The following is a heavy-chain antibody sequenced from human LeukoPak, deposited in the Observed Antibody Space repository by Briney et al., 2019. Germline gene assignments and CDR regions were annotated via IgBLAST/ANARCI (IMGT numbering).Heavy chain of an antibody. Sequence: PGGSLRLSCAASGFTFSSYGMNWVRQAPGKGLEWVSSISSSSSYIYYADSVKGRFTISRDNAKNSLYLQMNSLRAEDTAVYYCARVDNFDYYDSSGSRAPWGQGTLVTVSS. CDR3: ARVDNFDYYDSSGSRAP. V-gene: IGHV3-21*01. CDR1: GFTFSSYG. D-gene: IGHD3-22*01. J-gene: IGHJ1*01. CDR2: ISSSSSYI.